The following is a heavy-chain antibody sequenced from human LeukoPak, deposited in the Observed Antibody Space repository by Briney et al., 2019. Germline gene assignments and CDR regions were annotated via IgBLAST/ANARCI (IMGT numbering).Heavy chain of an antibody. CDR2: IYSGGST. J-gene: IGHJ5*02. CDR1: GFTVSSDY. V-gene: IGHV3-53*05. Sequence: GGSLRLSCAASGFTVSSDYMSWVRQAPGKGLEWVSVIYSGGSTHYADSVKGRFTISRDKSKNTVYLQMNSLRFEDTAMYYCAGNWFDPWGQGTLVTVSS. CDR3: AGNWFDP.